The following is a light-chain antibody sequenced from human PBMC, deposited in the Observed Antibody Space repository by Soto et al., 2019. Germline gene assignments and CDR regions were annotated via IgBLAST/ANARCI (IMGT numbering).Light chain of an antibody. CDR2: TSS. CDR1: QSIGRN. J-gene: IGKJ2*01. V-gene: IGKV1-39*01. CDR3: QQYSIYWNT. Sequence: DIQMTQSPASLSASVGDRVTISCRASQSIGRNLNWYQQKSGKAPTLLIFTSSSLQSGVPSRFSGSGSGTEFTLTISSLQPDDFATYYCQQYSIYWNTFGQGTKVDIK.